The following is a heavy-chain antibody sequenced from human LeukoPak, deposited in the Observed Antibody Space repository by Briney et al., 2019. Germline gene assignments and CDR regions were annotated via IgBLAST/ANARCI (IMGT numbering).Heavy chain of an antibody. CDR3: ARDSYDSSGYYYGFDN. J-gene: IGHJ4*02. D-gene: IGHD3-22*01. V-gene: IGHV3-9*01. Sequence: GGSLRLSCAASGFTFDDYAMHWVRQAPGKGLEWVSGISWNSGSIGYADSVKGRFTISRDNAKNTLYLQMNSLRAEDTAVYYCARDSYDSSGYYYGFDNWGQGTLVTVSS. CDR2: ISWNSGSI. CDR1: GFTFDDYA.